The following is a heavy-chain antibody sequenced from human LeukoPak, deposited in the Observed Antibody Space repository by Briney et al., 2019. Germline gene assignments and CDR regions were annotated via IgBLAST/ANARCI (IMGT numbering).Heavy chain of an antibody. D-gene: IGHD3-22*01. J-gene: IGHJ4*02. Sequence: KTGGSLRLSCAVSGITLSNYGMSWVRQAPGKGLEWVAGISGSGGRTTYADAVKGRFTISRDNAKNTLFLQMNSLRVEDTAVYFCAKRGVVIRVILVGFHKEAYYFDSWGQGALVTVSS. CDR3: AKRGVVIRVILVGFHKEAYYFDS. V-gene: IGHV3-23*01. CDR1: GITLSNYG. CDR2: ISGSGGRT.